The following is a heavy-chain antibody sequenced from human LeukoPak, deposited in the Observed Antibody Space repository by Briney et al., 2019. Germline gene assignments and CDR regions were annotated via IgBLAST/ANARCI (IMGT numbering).Heavy chain of an antibody. V-gene: IGHV4-4*07. CDR2: ISVSDGT. CDR1: GDSISSHY. J-gene: IGHJ5*01. Sequence: PSETLSLTCTVSGDSISSHYWSWIRQPAGGGLEWIGRISVSDGTNYTPSLRSRVTMSTDASKNQFSLEVSSVTAADTAVYYCARIRRNDIDWYAVDTWGHGTLVTVSS. CDR3: ARIRRNDIDWYAVDT. D-gene: IGHD3-9*01.